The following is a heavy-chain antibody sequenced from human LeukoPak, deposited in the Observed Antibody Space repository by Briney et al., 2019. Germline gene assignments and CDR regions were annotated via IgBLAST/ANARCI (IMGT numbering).Heavy chain of an antibody. D-gene: IGHD6-13*01. CDR2: INPSGGST. CDR1: GYTFTSYY. CDR3: ARGSSWYYYYYYMDV. J-gene: IGHJ6*03. V-gene: IGHV1-46*03. Sequence: ASVKVSCKASGYTFTSYYMHWVRQAPGQGLECMGIINPSGGSTSYAQKFQGRVTMTRDTSTSTVYMELSSLRSEDTAVYYCARGSSWYYYYYYMDVWGKGTTVTISS.